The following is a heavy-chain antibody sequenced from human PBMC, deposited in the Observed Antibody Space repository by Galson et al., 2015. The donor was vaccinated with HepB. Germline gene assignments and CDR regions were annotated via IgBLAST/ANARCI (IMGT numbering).Heavy chain of an antibody. J-gene: IGHJ6*02. CDR2: INHSGST. CDR3: ARERGRVFRFQWLDGMDV. V-gene: IGHV4-34*01. CDR1: GGSFSGYY. D-gene: IGHD6-19*01. Sequence: TLSLTCAVYGGSFSGYYWSWIRQPPGKGLEWIGEINHSGSTNYNPSLKSRVTISVDTSKNQFSLKLSSVTAADTAVYYCARERGRVFRFQWLDGMDVWGQGNTVTVSS.